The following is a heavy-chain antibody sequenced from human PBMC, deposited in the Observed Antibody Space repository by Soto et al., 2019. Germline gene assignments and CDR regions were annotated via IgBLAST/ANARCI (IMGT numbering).Heavy chain of an antibody. CDR1: GFTFINYA. Sequence: EVQLLESGGDSVQPGGSVRLSCAGSGFTFINYAMNWVRQAPGKGLEWVSTISGGGDATFFADSVRGRFTFSRDNSKKTVTLQMNSLGVDDTAVYYFARKVVGSTSRPDYWYFDLWGRGTLVTVSS. CDR3: ARKVVGSTSRPDYWYFDL. J-gene: IGHJ2*01. D-gene: IGHD2-21*01. V-gene: IGHV3-23*01. CDR2: ISGGGDAT.